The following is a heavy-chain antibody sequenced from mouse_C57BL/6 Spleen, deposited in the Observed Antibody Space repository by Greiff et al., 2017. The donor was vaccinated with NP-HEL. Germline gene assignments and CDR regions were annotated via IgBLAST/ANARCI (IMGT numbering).Heavy chain of an antibody. CDR1: GYSITSGYY. CDR2: ISYDGSN. Sequence: ESGPGLVKPSQSLSLTCSVTGYSITSGYYWNWIRQFPGNKLEWMGYISYDGSNNYNPSLKNRISITRDTSKNQFFLKLNSVTTEDTATYYCARPPTTVVEDGYFDVWGTGTTVTVSS. D-gene: IGHD1-1*01. V-gene: IGHV3-6*01. J-gene: IGHJ1*03. CDR3: ARPPTTVVEDGYFDV.